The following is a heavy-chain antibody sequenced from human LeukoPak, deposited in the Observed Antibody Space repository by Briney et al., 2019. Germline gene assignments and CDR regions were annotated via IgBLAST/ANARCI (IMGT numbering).Heavy chain of an antibody. D-gene: IGHD3-22*01. Sequence: GGSLRLSCAASGFTFSTYNMNWVRQAPGKGLEWVSYISGSGSAIYYADSVKGRFTISRDNAKNSLYLQMNTLRAEDTAIYYCARDPRYSYDDSGTFDSWGQGTLVIVSS. V-gene: IGHV3-48*01. CDR1: GFTFSTYN. J-gene: IGHJ4*02. CDR2: ISGSGSAI. CDR3: ARDPRYSYDDSGTFDS.